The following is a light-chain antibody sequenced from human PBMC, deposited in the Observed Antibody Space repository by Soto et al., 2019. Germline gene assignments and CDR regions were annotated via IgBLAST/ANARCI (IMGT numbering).Light chain of an antibody. V-gene: IGLV2-11*01. Sequence: QSALTQPRSVSGSPGQSVTISCTGTSYDVGGYNFVSWYQQHPGKVPKLFIYDVSRRPSGVPDRFSGSKSGNTASLTISGLQAEDEAYYYCSSYAGSDTLVFGGGTKLTVL. CDR2: DVS. CDR3: SSYAGSDTLV. J-gene: IGLJ2*01. CDR1: SYDVGGYNF.